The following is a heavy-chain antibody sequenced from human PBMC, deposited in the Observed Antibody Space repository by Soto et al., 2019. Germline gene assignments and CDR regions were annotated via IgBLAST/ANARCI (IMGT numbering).Heavy chain of an antibody. J-gene: IGHJ6*02. V-gene: IGHV4-39*01. CDR1: GGSISSFSYY. Sequence: LSLTCTVSGGSISSFSYYWGWIRQSPGKGLEWIGSITYTGSTYYNPSLKSRVTIYVDTSKNQFSLMLTSVTAADTAVYYCARPAVASFVGGGMDAWGQGTTVTVSS. CDR3: ARPAVASFVGGGMDA. D-gene: IGHD6-19*01. CDR2: ITYTGST.